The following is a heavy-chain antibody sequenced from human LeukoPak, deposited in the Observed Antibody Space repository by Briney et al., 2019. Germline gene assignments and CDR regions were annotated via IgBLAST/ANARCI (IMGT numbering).Heavy chain of an antibody. CDR1: GFTFISYA. D-gene: IGHD4-23*01. V-gene: IGHV3-30*04. Sequence: GGSLRLSCAASGFTFISYAIHWVRQAPGKGLEWVAVISFHGTDIYADSVKGRFTISRDNSKNTLYLQMSSLRADDTAVYYCARDYGGSSPFDYWGQGTLVTVSS. CDR2: ISFHGTD. CDR3: ARDYGGSSPFDY. J-gene: IGHJ4*02.